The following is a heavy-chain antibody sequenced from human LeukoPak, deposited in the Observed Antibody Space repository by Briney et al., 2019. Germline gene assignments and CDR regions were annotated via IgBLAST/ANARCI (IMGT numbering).Heavy chain of an antibody. CDR1: GFTFSSYA. CDR2: ISYDGSNK. D-gene: IGHD1-26*01. V-gene: IGHV3-30-3*01. CDR3: ARDWGELLDY. Sequence: GSLRLSCAASGFTFSSYAMHWVRQAPGKGLEWVAVISYDGSNKYYADSVKGRFTIFRDNSKNTLYLQMNSLRAEDTAVYYCARDWGELLDYWGQGTLVTVSS. J-gene: IGHJ4*02.